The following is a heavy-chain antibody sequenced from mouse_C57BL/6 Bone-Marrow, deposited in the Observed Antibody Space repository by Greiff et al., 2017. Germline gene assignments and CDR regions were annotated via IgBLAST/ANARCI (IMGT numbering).Heavy chain of an antibody. Sequence: VKLMESGPELVKPGASVKISCKASGYAFSSSWMNWVKQRPGKGLEWIGRIYPGDGDTNYNGTFKGKATLTADKSSSTAYMQLSSLTSEDSAVYFCARRGSYYFDYWGQGTTLTVSS. CDR1: GYAFSSSW. CDR3: ARRGSYYFDY. V-gene: IGHV1-82*01. CDR2: IYPGDGDT. J-gene: IGHJ2*01.